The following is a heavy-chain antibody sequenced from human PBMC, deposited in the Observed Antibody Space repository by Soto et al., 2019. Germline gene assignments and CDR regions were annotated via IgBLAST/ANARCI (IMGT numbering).Heavy chain of an antibody. D-gene: IGHD3-3*01. CDR1: GFTFRNYA. Sequence: GGSLRLSCAASGFTFRNYAMSWVRQTPEKGLEWVSAINGGGISTYYADSVKGRFTISRDQSKNTIYLQMDSLRVEDTALYYCSIVSYLESFLFGGRDVPWGRPTLVAVSS. V-gene: IGHV3-23*01. CDR3: SIVSYLESFLFGGRDVP. J-gene: IGHJ5*02. CDR2: INGGGIST.